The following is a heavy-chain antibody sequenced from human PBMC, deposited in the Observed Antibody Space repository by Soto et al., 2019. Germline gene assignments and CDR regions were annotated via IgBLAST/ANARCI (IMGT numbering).Heavy chain of an antibody. CDR3: ARELLNDYIWGSHPTYYFDY. J-gene: IGHJ4*02. Sequence: SETLSLTCTVSGGSISSGGYYWSWIRQHPGKGLEWIGYIYYSGSTYYNPSLKSRVTISVDTSKNQFSLKLSSVTAADTAVYYCARELLNDYIWGSHPTYYFDYWGQGTLVTVSS. V-gene: IGHV4-31*03. CDR2: IYYSGST. D-gene: IGHD3-16*01. CDR1: GGSISSGGYY.